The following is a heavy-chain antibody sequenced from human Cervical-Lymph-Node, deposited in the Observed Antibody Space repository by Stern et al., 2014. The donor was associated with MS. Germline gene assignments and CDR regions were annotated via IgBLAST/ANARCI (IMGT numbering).Heavy chain of an antibody. Sequence: EVQLEESGGALVQPGGSLRLSCVASGFTFTSYAINWVRQAPGKGLQWVSAIVASGNRTYYTDSVKGRFTISRDNSKNTVYLAMNSLSSEDTAIYFCALLATPTDYWGQGTLVTVSP. V-gene: IGHV3-23*04. CDR1: GFTFTSYA. D-gene: IGHD2-15*01. CDR2: IVASGNRT. CDR3: ALLATPTDY. J-gene: IGHJ4*02.